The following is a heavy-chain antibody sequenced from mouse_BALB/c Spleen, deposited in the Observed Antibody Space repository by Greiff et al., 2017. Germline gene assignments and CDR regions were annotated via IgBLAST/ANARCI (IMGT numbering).Heavy chain of an antibody. D-gene: IGHD2-1*01. V-gene: IGHV1-9*01. CDR3: ARGDYYGNYFDY. J-gene: IGHJ2*01. CDR2: ILPGSGST. Sequence: VQLVESGAELMKPGASVKISCKATGYTFSSYWIEWVKQRPGHGLEWIGEILPGSGSTNYNEKFKGKATFTADTSSNTAYMQLSSLTSEDSAVYYCARGDYYGNYFDYWGQGTTLTVSS. CDR1: GYTFSSYW.